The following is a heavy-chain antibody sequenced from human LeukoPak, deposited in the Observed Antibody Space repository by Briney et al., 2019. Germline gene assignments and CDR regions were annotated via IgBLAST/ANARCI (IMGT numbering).Heavy chain of an antibody. Sequence: GGSLRLSCAASGFTFTSYTMNWVRQAPGKGLEWVSSISSSTTYIYYADSVKGRFTISRDPAKNSLYLQMNSLRAEDTAVYYCARSAYYYYDSSSFPDYWGQGTLVTVSS. CDR2: ISSSTTYI. J-gene: IGHJ4*02. CDR1: GFTFTSYT. V-gene: IGHV3-21*01. D-gene: IGHD3-22*01. CDR3: ARSAYYYYDSSSFPDY.